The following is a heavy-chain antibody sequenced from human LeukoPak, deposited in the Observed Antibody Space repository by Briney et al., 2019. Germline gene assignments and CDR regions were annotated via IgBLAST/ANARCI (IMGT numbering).Heavy chain of an antibody. D-gene: IGHD5-18*01. CDR2: INHSGST. Sequence: SETLSLTCAVYGGSFSGYYWSWIRQPPGKGLEWIGEINHSGSTNYNPSLKSRVTISVDTSKNQFSLNLSSVTAADTAVYYCARDAYNYGGRTHPYYFDHWAQGTLVTVSS. CDR1: GGSFSGYY. J-gene: IGHJ4*02. V-gene: IGHV4-34*01. CDR3: ARDAYNYGGRTHPYYFDH.